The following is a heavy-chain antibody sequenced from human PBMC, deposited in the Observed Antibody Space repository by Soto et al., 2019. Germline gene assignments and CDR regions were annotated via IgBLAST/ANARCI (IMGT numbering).Heavy chain of an antibody. J-gene: IGHJ4*02. CDR3: TRSGPRDCIVGTCYRPLDH. D-gene: IGHD2-15*01. CDR1: GFTFSIHA. Sequence: PGGSLRLSCAASGFTFSIHAMTWVRQAPGKGLEWVSGISGSGGSTYYADSVKGRFTISRDNSKNTLFLQMDSLRAEDTAVFYCTRSGPRDCIVGTCYRPLDHWGQGTLVTVSS. V-gene: IGHV3-23*01. CDR2: ISGSGGST.